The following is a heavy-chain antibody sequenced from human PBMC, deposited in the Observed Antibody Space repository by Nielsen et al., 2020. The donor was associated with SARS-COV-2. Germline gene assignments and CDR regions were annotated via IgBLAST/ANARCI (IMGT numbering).Heavy chain of an antibody. V-gene: IGHV1-69*02. CDR2: IIPILDIA. J-gene: IGHJ4*02. D-gene: IGHD3-10*01. CDR3: ARMYYYGSSNVGRYYFDY. Sequence: WLRQAPGQGLEWMGRIIPILDIANYAQNFQGRFTITADKSTTTAYMELSSLRSEDTAVYYCARMYYYGSSNVGRYYFDYWGQGTLVTVSS.